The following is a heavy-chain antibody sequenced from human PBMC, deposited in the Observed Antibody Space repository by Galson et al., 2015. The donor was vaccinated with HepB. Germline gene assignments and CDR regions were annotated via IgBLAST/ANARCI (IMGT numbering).Heavy chain of an antibody. J-gene: IGHJ5*02. Sequence: GAEVKKPGESLKISCEGSGYSFTNYWIGWVRQMPGKGLEWMGIVYPRDSATRYSPSFRGLVTISADKSISTAYLQWSSLRASDTAMYYCARLSDFGVVIGTYNWFDPWGQGTLVTVSS. CDR3: ARLSDFGVVIGTYNWFDP. V-gene: IGHV5-51*01. CDR1: GYSFTNYW. CDR2: VYPRDSAT. D-gene: IGHD3-3*01.